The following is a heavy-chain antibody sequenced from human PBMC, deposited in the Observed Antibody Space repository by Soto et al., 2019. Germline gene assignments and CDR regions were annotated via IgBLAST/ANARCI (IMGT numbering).Heavy chain of an antibody. V-gene: IGHV3-33*05. CDR3: AKDWDDFWSGYYLYYFDY. CDR2: ISGDGSSK. J-gene: IGHJ4*02. CDR1: GFTFSSYG. D-gene: IGHD3-3*01. Sequence: GGSMRLSCAASGFTFSSYGMHWVRQAPGKGLEWVAVISGDGSSKYYADSVKGRFTISRDNSKNTLYLQMNSLRAEGTAVYYCAKDWDDFWSGYYLYYFDYWGQGTLVTVSS.